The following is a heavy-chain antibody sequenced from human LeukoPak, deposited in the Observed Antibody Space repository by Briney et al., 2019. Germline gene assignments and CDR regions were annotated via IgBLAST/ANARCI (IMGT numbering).Heavy chain of an antibody. D-gene: IGHD3-22*01. V-gene: IGHV4-59*01. J-gene: IGHJ4*02. Sequence: SETLSLTCTVSGGSISSYYWSWIRRPPGKGLEWIGYIYYSGSTNYNPSLKSRVTISVDTSKNQFSLKLSSVTAADTAVYYCASAPYDSSGYYFTGFDYWGQGTLVTVSS. CDR3: ASAPYDSSGYYFTGFDY. CDR2: IYYSGST. CDR1: GGSISSYY.